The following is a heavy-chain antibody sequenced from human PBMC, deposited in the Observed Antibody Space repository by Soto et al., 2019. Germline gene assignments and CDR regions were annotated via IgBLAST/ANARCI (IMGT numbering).Heavy chain of an antibody. Sequence: PSQTLSLTCAISGDSVSSNSAAWNWIRQSPSRGLEWLGRTYYRSKWYNDYAVSVKSRITINPDTSKNQFSLQLSSVTPEDTAVYYCARGEREMYNWNYRGLNWFDPWGQGTLVTVSS. J-gene: IGHJ5*02. CDR3: ARGEREMYNWNYRGLNWFDP. CDR1: GDSVSSNSAA. CDR2: TYYRSKWYN. D-gene: IGHD1-7*01. V-gene: IGHV6-1*01.